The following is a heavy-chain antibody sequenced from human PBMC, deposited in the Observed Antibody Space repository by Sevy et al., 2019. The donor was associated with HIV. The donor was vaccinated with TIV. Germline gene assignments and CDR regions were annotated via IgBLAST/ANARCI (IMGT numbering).Heavy chain of an antibody. J-gene: IGHJ3*02. V-gene: IGHV3-7*01. CDR1: GFTFSSYW. Sequence: GGSLRLSCAASGFTFSSYWMSWVRRAPGKGLESVANIKQDGSEKYYVDSVKGGFTISRDNAKKSLYLQMNSLRAEDTAVYYCARDLRSVVVVIVDASDIWGQGTMVTVSS. CDR3: ARDLRSVVVVIVDASDI. D-gene: IGHD3-22*01. CDR2: IKQDGSEK.